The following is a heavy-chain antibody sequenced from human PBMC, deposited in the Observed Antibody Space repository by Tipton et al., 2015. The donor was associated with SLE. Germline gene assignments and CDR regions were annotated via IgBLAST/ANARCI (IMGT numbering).Heavy chain of an antibody. Sequence: TLSLTCAVYGGSFSGYYWSWIRQPPGKGLEWIGEINHSGSTNYNPSLKSRVTIPVDTSKNQFSLKLSSVTAADTAVYYCARGRYSSSWGYWGQGTLVTVSS. D-gene: IGHD6-13*01. CDR1: GGSFSGYY. V-gene: IGHV4-34*01. CDR2: INHSGST. CDR3: ARGRYSSSWGY. J-gene: IGHJ4*02.